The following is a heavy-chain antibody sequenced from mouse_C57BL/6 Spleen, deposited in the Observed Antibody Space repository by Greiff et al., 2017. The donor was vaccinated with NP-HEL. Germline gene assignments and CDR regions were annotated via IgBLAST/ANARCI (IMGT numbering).Heavy chain of an antibody. V-gene: IGHV1-82*01. D-gene: IGHD2-3*01. CDR2: IYPGDGDT. Sequence: VQVVESGPELVKPGASVKISCKASGYAFSSSWMNWVKQRPGKGLEWIGRIYPGDGDTNYNGKFKGKATLTADKSSSTAYMQLSSLTSEDSAVYFCARRGMDAMDYWGQGTSVTVSS. CDR1: GYAFSSSW. CDR3: ARRGMDAMDY. J-gene: IGHJ4*01.